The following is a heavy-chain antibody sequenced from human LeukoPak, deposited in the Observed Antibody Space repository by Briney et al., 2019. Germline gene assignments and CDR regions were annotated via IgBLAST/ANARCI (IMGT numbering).Heavy chain of an antibody. D-gene: IGHD6-19*01. CDR1: GGSISSSYY. J-gene: IGHJ4*02. CDR2: IYYSGST. V-gene: IGHV4-61*01. CDR3: ARGRNSSGWWKGRDNEYYFDY. Sequence: KPSETLSLTCTVSGGSISSSYYWSWIRQPPGKGLEWIGYIYYSGSTNYNPSLKSRVTISVDTSKNQFSLKLSSVTAADTAVYYCARGRNSSGWWKGRDNEYYFDYWGQGTLVTVSS.